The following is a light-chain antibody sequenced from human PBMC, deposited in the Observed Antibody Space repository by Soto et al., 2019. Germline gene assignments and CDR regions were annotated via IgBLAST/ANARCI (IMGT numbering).Light chain of an antibody. CDR3: SSFTSSSTYV. CDR2: DVS. CDR1: SSDIGGYNY. J-gene: IGLJ1*01. V-gene: IGLV2-14*03. Sequence: QSALTQPASVSGSPGQSITISCTGTSSDIGGYNYVSWYQQHPGKAPELVIYDVSNRPSGVSNLFSGSKSGNTASLTISGLQAEDEADYYCSSFTSSSTYVFGTGTKLTVL.